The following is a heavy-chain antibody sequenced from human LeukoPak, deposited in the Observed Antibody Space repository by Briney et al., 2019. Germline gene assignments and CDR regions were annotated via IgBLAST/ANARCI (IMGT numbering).Heavy chain of an antibody. CDR1: GYTFTSYG. CDR2: ISAYNGNT. Sequence: GAXXKVSCKASGYTFTSYGISWVRQAPGQGLEGMGWISAYNGNTNYAQKLQGRVTMTTDTSTSTACMELRSLRSDDTAVYYCARVRNQFLTGYSPQLFDYWGQGTLVTVSS. J-gene: IGHJ4*02. D-gene: IGHD3-9*01. CDR3: ARVRNQFLTGYSPQLFDY. V-gene: IGHV1-18*01.